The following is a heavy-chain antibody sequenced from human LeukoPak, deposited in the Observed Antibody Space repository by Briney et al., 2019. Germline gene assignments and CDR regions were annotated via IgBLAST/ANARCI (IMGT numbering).Heavy chain of an antibody. CDR3: ARDAEVGTLFGVLSRYNWFDP. CDR2: IKQDGSEK. Sequence: GGSLRLSCAASGFTFSSYSMNWVRQAPGKGLEWVANIKQDGSEKYYVDSVKGRFTISRDNAKKSLYLQMSSLRAEDTAVYYCARDAEVGTLFGVLSRYNWFDPWGQGALVTVSS. D-gene: IGHD3-3*01. J-gene: IGHJ5*02. V-gene: IGHV3-7*01. CDR1: GFTFSSYS.